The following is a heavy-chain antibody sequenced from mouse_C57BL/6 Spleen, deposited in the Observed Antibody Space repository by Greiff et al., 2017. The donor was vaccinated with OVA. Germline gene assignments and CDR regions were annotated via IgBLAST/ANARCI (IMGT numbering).Heavy chain of an antibody. CDR2: INPGSGGT. D-gene: IGHD3-1*01. CDR1: GYAFTNYL. Sequence: QVQLQQSGAELVRPGPSVKVSCKASGYAFTNYLIEWVKQRPGQGLEWIGVINPGSGGTNYNEKFKGKATLTADKSSSTAYMQHSSLTSEDSAVYFCAREKAGSAYWGQGTLVTVSA. V-gene: IGHV1-54*01. J-gene: IGHJ3*01. CDR3: AREKAGSAY.